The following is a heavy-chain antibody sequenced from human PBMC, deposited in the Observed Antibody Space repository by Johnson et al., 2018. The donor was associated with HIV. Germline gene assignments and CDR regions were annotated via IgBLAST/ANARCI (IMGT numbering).Heavy chain of an antibody. Sequence: VQLVESGGGLVQPGGSLRLSCAASGFTVSSNYMTWVRQAPGKGLEWVSGITWNSGSIGYADSVKGRFTISRDNAKNSLYLQMNSLRAEDTALYYCANLFRGDWGFDAFDIWGQGTMVTVSS. D-gene: IGHD7-27*01. V-gene: IGHV3-9*01. CDR3: ANLFRGDWGFDAFDI. CDR2: ITWNSGSI. CDR1: GFTVSSNY. J-gene: IGHJ3*02.